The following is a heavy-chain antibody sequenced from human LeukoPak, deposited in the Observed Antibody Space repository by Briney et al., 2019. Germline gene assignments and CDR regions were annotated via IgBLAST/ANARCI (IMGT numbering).Heavy chain of an antibody. CDR2: IYTSGST. Sequence: SQTLSLTCTVSGGSISSGSYYWSWIRQPAGKGLEWIGHIYTSGSTDYNPSLKSRVTISVDTSKNQFSLKLRSVTAADTAVYYCARDRSGTSRDFDYWGQGTLVTVSS. V-gene: IGHV4-61*09. CDR1: GGSISSGSYY. CDR3: ARDRSGTSRDFDY. D-gene: IGHD1-26*01. J-gene: IGHJ4*02.